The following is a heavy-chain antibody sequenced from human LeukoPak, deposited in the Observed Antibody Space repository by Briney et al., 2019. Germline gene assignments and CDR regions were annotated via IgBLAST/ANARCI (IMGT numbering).Heavy chain of an antibody. Sequence: GGSLRLSCAASGFTFSSYAMSWVRQAPGKGLEWVSYISSSGSTIYYADSVKGRFTISRDNAKNSLYLQMNSLRAEDTAVYYCARDNTYGGNLHFDYWGQGTLVTVSS. V-gene: IGHV3-48*04. CDR2: ISSSGSTI. D-gene: IGHD4-23*01. CDR1: GFTFSSYA. J-gene: IGHJ4*02. CDR3: ARDNTYGGNLHFDY.